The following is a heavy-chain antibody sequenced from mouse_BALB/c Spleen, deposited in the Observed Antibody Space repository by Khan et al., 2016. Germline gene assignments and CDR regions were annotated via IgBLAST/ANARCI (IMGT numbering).Heavy chain of an antibody. Sequence: EVKLLESGGGLVQPGGSLKLSCAASGFDFSRYWMTWVRQAPGKGLEWIGEINPDSSTINYTPSLKDKFIISRDNAKNTLFLQMSKVRSEDTVLYYCARRRFDGYFDVWGARTTVTVSS. CDR2: INPDSSTI. J-gene: IGHJ1*01. D-gene: IGHD1-1*01. CDR3: ARRRFDGYFDV. CDR1: GFDFSRYW. V-gene: IGHV4-1*02.